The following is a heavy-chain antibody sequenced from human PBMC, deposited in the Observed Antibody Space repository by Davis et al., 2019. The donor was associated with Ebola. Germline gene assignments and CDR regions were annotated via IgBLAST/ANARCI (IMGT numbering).Heavy chain of an antibody. J-gene: IGHJ3*02. CDR3: ARDLGNSGSYYNAFDI. CDR2: ISSSSSYI. Sequence: GESLKISCAASGFTFSSYSMNWVRQAPGKGLEWVSSISSSSSYIYYADSVKGRFTISRDNAKNSLYLQMNSLRAEDTAVYYCARDLGNSGSYYNAFDIWGQGTMVTVSS. V-gene: IGHV3-21*01. CDR1: GFTFSSYS. D-gene: IGHD1-26*01.